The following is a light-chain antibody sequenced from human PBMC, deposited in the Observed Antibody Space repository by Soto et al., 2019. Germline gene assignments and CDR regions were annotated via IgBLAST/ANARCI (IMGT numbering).Light chain of an antibody. CDR3: HQYAVSPLT. J-gene: IGKJ4*01. CDR1: QSVGRNY. CDR2: DAS. Sequence: EIVLTQSPGTLSLSPGESATLSCRASQSVGRNYLAWFQHKPDQAPRLLIYDASNWATDVPDRFSGSGSGTVFTLSLTRLEPEDFAVYYCHQYAVSPLTFGGGTTVEIK. V-gene: IGKV3-20*01.